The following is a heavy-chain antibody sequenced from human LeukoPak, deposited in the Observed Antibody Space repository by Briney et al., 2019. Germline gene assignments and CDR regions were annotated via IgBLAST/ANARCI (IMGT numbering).Heavy chain of an antibody. J-gene: IGHJ6*02. CDR3: ARGWGLAAGTLIYYYYGMDV. Sequence: SETLSLTCTVSGGSISSYYWSWIRQPPGKGLEWIGYIYYSGSTNYNPSLKSRVTISVDTSKNQFSLKLSSVTAADTAVYYCARGWGLAAGTLIYYYYGMDVWGQGTTVTVSS. D-gene: IGHD6-13*01. CDR1: GGSISSYY. CDR2: IYYSGST. V-gene: IGHV4-59*01.